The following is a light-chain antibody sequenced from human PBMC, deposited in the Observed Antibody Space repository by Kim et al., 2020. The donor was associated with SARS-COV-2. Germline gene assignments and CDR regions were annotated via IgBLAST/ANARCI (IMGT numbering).Light chain of an antibody. V-gene: IGLV1-44*01. CDR3: AAWDDSLNGPV. CDR1: SSNIGSNT. J-gene: IGLJ1*01. Sequence: QSVLTQPPSASGTPGQRVTISCSGSSSNIGSNTVNWYQQLPGTAHKLLIYSNNQRPSGVPERFSGSKSGTSASLAISGLQSEDEADYYCAAWDDSLNGPVFGTGTKVTVL. CDR2: SNN.